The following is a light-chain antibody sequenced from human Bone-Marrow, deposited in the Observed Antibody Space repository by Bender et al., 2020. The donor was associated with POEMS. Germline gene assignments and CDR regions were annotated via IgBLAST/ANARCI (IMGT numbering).Light chain of an antibody. V-gene: IGLV2-11*01. Sequence: QSALTQPASVSGSPGQSVTISCTGTSSDIGGHNSVSWYQHHPVKAPKVMIFEVTQRPSGVPDRFSGSKSGNTASLTISGLRAEDEADYYCCSFARNLVVFGGGTKLTVL. CDR3: CSFARNLVV. J-gene: IGLJ2*01. CDR1: SSDIGGHNS. CDR2: EVT.